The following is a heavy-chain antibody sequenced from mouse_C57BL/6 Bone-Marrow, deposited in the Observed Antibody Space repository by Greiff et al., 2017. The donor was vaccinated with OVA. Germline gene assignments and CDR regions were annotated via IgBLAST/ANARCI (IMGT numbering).Heavy chain of an antibody. J-gene: IGHJ4*01. Sequence: EVKVVESGGGLVKPGGSLKLSCAASGFTFSSYAMSWVRQTPEKRLEWVATISDGGSYTYYPDNVKGRFTISRDNAKNNLYLQMSHLKSEDTAMYYCAREAPRLPLYWGQGTSVTVSS. CDR2: ISDGGSYT. CDR3: AREAPRLPLY. D-gene: IGHD2-2*01. CDR1: GFTFSSYA. V-gene: IGHV5-4*01.